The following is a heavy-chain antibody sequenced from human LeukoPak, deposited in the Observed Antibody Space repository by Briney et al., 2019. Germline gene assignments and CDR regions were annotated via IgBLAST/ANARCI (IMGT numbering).Heavy chain of an antibody. CDR1: GFTFSSYG. CDR2: ISSSSDTI. V-gene: IGHV3-48*01. Sequence: GGSLRLSCAASGFTFSSYGMNWVRQAPGKGLEWVSYISSSSDTIYYADSVKGRFTISRDNAKNSLYLQMNSLRAEDTAVYYCARVAYGGNPDRGDYWGQGTLVTVSS. J-gene: IGHJ4*02. CDR3: ARVAYGGNPDRGDY. D-gene: IGHD4-23*01.